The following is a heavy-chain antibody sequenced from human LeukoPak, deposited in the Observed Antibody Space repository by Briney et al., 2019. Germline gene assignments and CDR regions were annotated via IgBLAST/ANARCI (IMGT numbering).Heavy chain of an antibody. Sequence: PGGSLRLSCVVSAFTFSGYSMHWVRQAPGKGLEWVAFISHDGSNKYCADSLKGRFTISRDNSKNTLFLQMNILRPEDTAVYYCARVGYDYNWYDAFDIWGQGTMVTVSS. CDR1: AFTFSGYS. J-gene: IGHJ3*02. V-gene: IGHV3-30*04. D-gene: IGHD1-1*01. CDR2: ISHDGSNK. CDR3: ARVGYDYNWYDAFDI.